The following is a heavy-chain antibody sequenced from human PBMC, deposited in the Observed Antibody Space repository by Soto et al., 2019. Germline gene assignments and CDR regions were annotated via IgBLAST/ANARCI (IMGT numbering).Heavy chain of an antibody. Sequence: ASVKVSCKASGYTFTSYGISWVRQAPGQGLEWMGWISAYNGNTNYAQKLQGRVTMTTDTSTSTAYMELRSLRSDDTAVYYCARKSSSPYYYYGMDVWGQGTTVTVSS. CDR2: ISAYNGNT. V-gene: IGHV1-18*01. J-gene: IGHJ6*02. CDR1: GYTFTSYG. CDR3: ARKSSSPYYYYGMDV. D-gene: IGHD6-6*01.